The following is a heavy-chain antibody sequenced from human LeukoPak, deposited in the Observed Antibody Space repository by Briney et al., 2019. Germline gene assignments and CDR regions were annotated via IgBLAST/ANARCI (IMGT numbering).Heavy chain of an antibody. D-gene: IGHD3-16*01. CDR2: TYSASTT. CDR3: ASAHDYSWGARFDY. J-gene: IGHJ4*02. Sequence: GGSLRLSCAASGFTVSSNYMSWVRQAPGKGLEWVSLTYSASTTYYADSVKGRFTISRDDSKNTLNLQMNDLRAEDTAVYYCASAHDYSWGARFDYWGQGAMVTVSS. CDR1: GFTVSSNY. V-gene: IGHV3-66*01.